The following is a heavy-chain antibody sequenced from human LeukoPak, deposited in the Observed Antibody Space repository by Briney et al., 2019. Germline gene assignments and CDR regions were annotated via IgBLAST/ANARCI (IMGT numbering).Heavy chain of an antibody. CDR2: ISSSSSYI. D-gene: IGHD3-10*01. J-gene: IGHJ2*01. Sequence: GGSLRLSCAASGFTFSSYSMNWVRQAPGKGLEWVSSISSSSSYIYYADSVKGRFTISRDNAKNSLYLQMNSLRAEDTALYYCAKDYGSGSYYWYFDLWGRGTLVTVSS. V-gene: IGHV3-21*04. CDR3: AKDYGSGSYYWYFDL. CDR1: GFTFSSYS.